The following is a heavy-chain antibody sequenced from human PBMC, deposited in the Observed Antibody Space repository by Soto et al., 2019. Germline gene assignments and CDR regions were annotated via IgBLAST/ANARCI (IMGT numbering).Heavy chain of an antibody. CDR1: GFTFSSYA. Sequence: QVQLVESGGGVVQPGRSLRLSCAASGFTFSSYAMHWVRQAPGKGLEWVAVISYDGSNKYYADSVKGRFTISRDNSKNTLXLQMXXLXXXXXXXXXCXXXXXXXXXXXXXXXXWGQGTTVTVSS. J-gene: IGHJ6*02. CDR3: XXXXXXXXXXXXXXXX. CDR2: ISYDGSNK. V-gene: IGHV3-30-3*01.